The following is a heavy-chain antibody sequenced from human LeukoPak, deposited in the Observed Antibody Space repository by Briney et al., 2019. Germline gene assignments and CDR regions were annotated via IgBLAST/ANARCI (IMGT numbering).Heavy chain of an antibody. CDR1: GGSISSYY. CDR3: ARAEDYYGSGSLGI. Sequence: TSETLSLTCTVSGGSISSYYWSWIRQPAGKGLEWIGRIYTSGSTNYNPSLKSRVTMSVDTSKNQFSLKLSSVTAADTAVYYCARAEDYYGSGSLGIWGQGTLVTVSS. J-gene: IGHJ4*02. D-gene: IGHD3-10*01. V-gene: IGHV4-4*07. CDR2: IYTSGST.